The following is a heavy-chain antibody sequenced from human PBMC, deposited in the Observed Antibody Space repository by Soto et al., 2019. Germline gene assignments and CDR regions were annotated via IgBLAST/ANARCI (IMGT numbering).Heavy chain of an antibody. D-gene: IGHD2-21*02. V-gene: IGHV1-46*01. CDR2: VNPSGGHT. CDR1: GDTFTDYY. J-gene: IGHJ4*02. CDR3: ARGGHVVVVTAALDY. Sequence: QVQLMQSGAEVKKPGASVKVSCKASGDTFTDYYIHWVRQAPGQGLEWMGTVNPSGGHTTYAQHFLGRVTMAGDPSTSTVDVVLTSLTSDDTAVYYCARGGHVVVVTAALDYWGQGTLVTGSS.